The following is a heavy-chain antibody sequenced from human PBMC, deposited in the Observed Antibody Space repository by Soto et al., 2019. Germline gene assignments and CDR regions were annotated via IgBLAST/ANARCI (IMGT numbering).Heavy chain of an antibody. Sequence: QVQLVESGGGVVQPGRSLRLSCAASGFTFSSYGMHWVRQAPGKGLEWVAVIWYDGSNKYYADSVKGRFTISRDNSKNTLYLQMNSLRAEDTAVYYCARGGSSGWYLPFDHWGQGTLVTVSS. CDR3: ARGGSSGWYLPFDH. CDR1: GFTFSSYG. CDR2: IWYDGSNK. D-gene: IGHD6-19*01. J-gene: IGHJ5*02. V-gene: IGHV3-33*01.